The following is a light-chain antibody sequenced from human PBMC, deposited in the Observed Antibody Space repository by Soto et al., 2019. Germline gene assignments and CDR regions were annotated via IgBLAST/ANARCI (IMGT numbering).Light chain of an antibody. CDR3: QQNFIPPQVT. V-gene: IGKV1-39*01. J-gene: IGKJ4*01. CDR1: QSISDY. Sequence: DIQVTQSPASLSASVGDRVTITCRTSQSISDYLNWYHQQPGKAPKLLIYGAYTLQSGVPSRFSGSGSGTDFTLTISTLQPEDFATYYCQQNFIPPQVTFGGGTKLEIK. CDR2: GAY.